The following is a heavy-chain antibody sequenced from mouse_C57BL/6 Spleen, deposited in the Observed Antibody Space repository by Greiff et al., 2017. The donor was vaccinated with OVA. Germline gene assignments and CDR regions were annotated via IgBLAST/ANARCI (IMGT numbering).Heavy chain of an antibody. CDR1: GYTFTSYW. J-gene: IGHJ2*01. V-gene: IGHV1-64*01. CDR3: ARHYGVQYDFDY. CDR2: IHPNSGST. Sequence: QVQLKQPGAELVKPGASVKLSCKASGYTFTSYWMHWVKQRPGQGLEWIGMIHPNSGSTNYNEKLKSKATMTVDKSSSTAYLQLSRLTSEDSAVYNWARHYGVQYDFDYWGQGTTLTVSS. D-gene: IGHD1-1*01.